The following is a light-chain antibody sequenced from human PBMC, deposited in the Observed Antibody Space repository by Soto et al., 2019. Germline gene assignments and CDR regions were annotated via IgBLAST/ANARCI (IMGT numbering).Light chain of an antibody. J-gene: IGKJ4*01. Sequence: DIQMTQSPSSLSASVGDRVTITCRASQSISSYLNWYQQKPGKAPKLLIYAASSLQSGVPSRFSGSGSGTDFTLTISSLKPEDFATYYCQQSYSTPTFGGGTKGEIK. V-gene: IGKV1-39*01. CDR1: QSISSY. CDR3: QQSYSTPT. CDR2: AAS.